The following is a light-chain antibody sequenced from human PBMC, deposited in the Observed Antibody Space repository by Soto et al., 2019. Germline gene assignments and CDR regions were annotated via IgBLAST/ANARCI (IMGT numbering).Light chain of an antibody. CDR3: QSYDNSLSAWV. CDR1: TSNSGTHWP. V-gene: IGLV1-40*01. Sequence: QSVLTQPPSVSGAPGQKVTISCTGSTSNSGTHWPVHWFQQLPGTAPKLLIYDNTNRPSGVPDRFSGSKSGTSASLAITGLQAEDEAAYYCQSYDNSLSAWVFGGGTKVTVL. J-gene: IGLJ3*02. CDR2: DNT.